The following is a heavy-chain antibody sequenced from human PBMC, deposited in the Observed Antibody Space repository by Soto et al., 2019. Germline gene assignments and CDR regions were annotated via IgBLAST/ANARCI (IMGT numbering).Heavy chain of an antibody. V-gene: IGHV3-9*01. CDR1: GFTFDDYA. Sequence: AGGSLRLSCAASGFTFDDYAMHWVRQAPGKGLEWVSGISWNSGSIGYADSVKGRFTISRDNAKNSLYLQMNSLRAEDTALYYCAKESGWLQNGIDYWGQGTLVTVSS. CDR3: AKESGWLQNGIDY. CDR2: ISWNSGSI. D-gene: IGHD5-12*01. J-gene: IGHJ4*02.